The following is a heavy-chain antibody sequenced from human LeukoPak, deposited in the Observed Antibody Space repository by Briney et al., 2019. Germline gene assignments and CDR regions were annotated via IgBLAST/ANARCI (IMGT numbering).Heavy chain of an antibody. D-gene: IGHD1-26*01. V-gene: IGHV1-2*02. J-gene: IGHJ3*02. CDR2: INPNSGGT. CDR3: ARDSGSSTDAFDI. Sequence: GASVKVSCKASGYTFTGYYMHWVRQAPGQGLEWMGWINPNSGGTNYAQKFQGRVTMTRDTSISTAYMELRSLRSDDTAVYYCARDSGSSTDAFDIWGQGTMVTVSS. CDR1: GYTFTGYY.